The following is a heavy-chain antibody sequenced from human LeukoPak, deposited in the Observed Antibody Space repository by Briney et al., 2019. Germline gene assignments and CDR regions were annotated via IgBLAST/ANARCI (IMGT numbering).Heavy chain of an antibody. CDR3: AKAEAPDYYDSSGSLDY. Sequence: GGSLRLSCAASGFTFSSYGMSWVRQAPGKGLEWVSAISGSGGSTYYADSVKGRFTISRDNSKNTLYLQMNSLRAEDTAVYYCAKAEAPDYYDSSGSLDYWGQGTLVTVSS. D-gene: IGHD3-22*01. J-gene: IGHJ4*02. CDR2: ISGSGGST. V-gene: IGHV3-23*01. CDR1: GFTFSSYG.